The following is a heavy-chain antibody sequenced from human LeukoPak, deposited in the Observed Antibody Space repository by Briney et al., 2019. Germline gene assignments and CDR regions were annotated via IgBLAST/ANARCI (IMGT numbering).Heavy chain of an antibody. CDR2: LSGSGSAT. J-gene: IGHJ4*02. Sequence: PGGSLRLSCAASGFTFNTYTMNWVRQAPGKGLEWVSTLSGSGSATYYADSVKGRFTISRDTSKNTLWLQMNGLRAEDTAVYYCAKDRASSSADFDYWGQGTLVTVSS. CDR3: AKDRASSSADFDY. CDR1: GFTFNTYT. D-gene: IGHD6-6*01. V-gene: IGHV3-23*01.